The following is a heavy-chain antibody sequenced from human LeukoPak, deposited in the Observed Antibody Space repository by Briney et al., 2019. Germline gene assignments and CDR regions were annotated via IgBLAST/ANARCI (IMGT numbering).Heavy chain of an antibody. CDR3: ARAGENSSGWYN. V-gene: IGHV1-69*04. Sequence: SVKVSCKASGGTFGSYAISWVRQAPGQGLEWMGRIIPILGIANYAQKFQGRVTITADKSTSTAYMELSSLRSEDTAVYYCARAGENSSGWYNWGQGTLVTVSS. CDR2: IIPILGIA. CDR1: GGTFGSYA. D-gene: IGHD6-19*01. J-gene: IGHJ4*02.